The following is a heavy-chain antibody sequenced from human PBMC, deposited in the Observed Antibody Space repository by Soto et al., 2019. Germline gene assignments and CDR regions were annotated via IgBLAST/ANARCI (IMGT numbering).Heavy chain of an antibody. CDR2: ISSSGSTI. V-gene: IGHV3-11*01. D-gene: IGHD6-19*01. CDR1: GFTFSDYY. CDR3: ARDRVSSGFPPPHNWFDP. Sequence: PGGSLRLSCAASGFTFSDYYMSWIRQAPGKGLEWVSYISSSGSTIYYADSVKGRFTISRDNAKNSLYLQMNSLRAEDTAVYYCARDRVSSGFPPPHNWFDPWGQGTLVTVSS. J-gene: IGHJ5*02.